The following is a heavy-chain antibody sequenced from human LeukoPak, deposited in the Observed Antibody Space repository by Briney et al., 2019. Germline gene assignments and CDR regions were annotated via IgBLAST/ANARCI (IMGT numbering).Heavy chain of an antibody. V-gene: IGHV3-9*01. D-gene: IGHD6-13*01. J-gene: IGHJ4*02. CDR2: ISWTSGSV. CDR1: GFTFDDYA. CDR3: ARDKRAIAAGGIDH. Sequence: PGGSLRLSCAASGFTFDDYAMHWVRQAPGKSLEWVSGISWTSGSVAYADSVKGRFTFSRDNAKNSLYLQMNSLRAEDTALYYCARDKRAIAAGGIDHWGQGTLVTVSS.